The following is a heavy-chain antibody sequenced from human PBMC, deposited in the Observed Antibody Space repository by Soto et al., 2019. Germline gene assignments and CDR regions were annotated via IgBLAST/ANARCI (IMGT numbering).Heavy chain of an antibody. Sequence: GGSLRLSCAASGFTFSSYGMHWVRQAPGKGLEWVAVIWYDGSNKYYADSVKGRFTISRDNSKNTLYLQMNSLRAEDTAVYYCARDDYDSSGYPKGNYWGQGTLVTVSS. CDR1: GFTFSSYG. D-gene: IGHD3-22*01. J-gene: IGHJ4*02. CDR2: IWYDGSNK. V-gene: IGHV3-33*01. CDR3: ARDDYDSSGYPKGNY.